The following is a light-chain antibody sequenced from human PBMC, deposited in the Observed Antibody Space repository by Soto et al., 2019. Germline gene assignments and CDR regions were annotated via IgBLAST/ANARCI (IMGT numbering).Light chain of an antibody. J-gene: IGLJ3*02. Sequence: QSALTQPPSASGSPGQSVTISCTGTSSDVGGYNYVSWYQQHPGKAPKLMIYDVIKRPSGVPDRFSGSKSGNTASLTVSGLQAEDEAYYYCSSYAGSNNWEFGGGTQLTVL. CDR2: DVI. CDR1: SSDVGGYNY. CDR3: SSYAGSNNWE. V-gene: IGLV2-8*01.